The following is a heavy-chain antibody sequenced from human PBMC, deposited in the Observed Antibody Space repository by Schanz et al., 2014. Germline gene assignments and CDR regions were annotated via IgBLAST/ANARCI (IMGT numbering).Heavy chain of an antibody. Sequence: DLEESGGGVVQPGRSLRLSCAASGFTFHTYDMHWVRQAPGKGLEWVAQISHDGHRDFYADSVKGRFTVSRDNNWKTLSLQMNSLRSDDTAIYHCAREYSSYGTVYYWGQGTLVTVSS. V-gene: IGHV3-30-3*01. CDR1: GFTFHTYD. J-gene: IGHJ4*02. CDR3: AREYSSYGTVYY. D-gene: IGHD5-12*01. CDR2: ISHDGHRD.